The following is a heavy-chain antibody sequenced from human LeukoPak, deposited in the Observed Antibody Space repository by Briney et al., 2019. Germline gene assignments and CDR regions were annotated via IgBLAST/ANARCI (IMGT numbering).Heavy chain of an antibody. V-gene: IGHV1-18*01. Sequence: GASVKVSCKASGYTITSYGISWVRQAPGQGLEWMGWISAYNGNTNYAQNLQGRVTMTTDTSTTTAYMELRSLRSDDTAVYYCARDMEMATFGLDYYYYYMDVWGKGTTVPVSS. J-gene: IGHJ6*03. CDR3: ARDMEMATFGLDYYYYYMDV. CDR1: GYTITSYG. CDR2: ISAYNGNT. D-gene: IGHD5-24*01.